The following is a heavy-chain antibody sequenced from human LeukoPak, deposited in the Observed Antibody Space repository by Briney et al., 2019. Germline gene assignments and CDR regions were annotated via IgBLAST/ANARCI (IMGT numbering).Heavy chain of an antibody. CDR1: GFTFSSYE. V-gene: IGHV3-48*03. CDR3: VVVVAATVFDY. D-gene: IGHD2-15*01. Sequence: GGSLRLSCAASGFTFSSYEMNWVRQAPGKGLERVSYISSSGSTIYYADSVKGRFTISRDNAKNSLYLQMNSLRAEDTAVYYCVVVVAATVFDYWGQGTLVTVSS. J-gene: IGHJ4*02. CDR2: ISSSGSTI.